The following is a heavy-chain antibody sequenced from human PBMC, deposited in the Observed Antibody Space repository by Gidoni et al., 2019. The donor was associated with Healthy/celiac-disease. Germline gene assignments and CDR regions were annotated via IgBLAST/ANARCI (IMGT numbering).Heavy chain of an antibody. V-gene: IGHV1-69*01. CDR2: IIPIFGTA. D-gene: IGHD2-15*01. J-gene: IGHJ4*02. CDR1: GGPFSSYA. Sequence: QVQLVQSGAEVKKPGSSVKVSCKASGGPFSSYAISWVRQAPGQGLEWMGGIIPIFGTANDAQKFQGRVTITAEESTSTAYMELSSLRSEDTAVYYCARERRRDGYSIGFDYWGQGTLVTVSS. CDR3: ARERRRDGYSIGFDY.